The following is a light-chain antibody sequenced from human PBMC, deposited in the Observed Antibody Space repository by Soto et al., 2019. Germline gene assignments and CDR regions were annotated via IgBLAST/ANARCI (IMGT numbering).Light chain of an antibody. CDR1: QGIGNF. CDR3: QQYHKWPIT. CDR2: AAS. J-gene: IGKJ5*01. Sequence: DIEMTQSPSSLSASLGDTVTITCRASQGIGNFLAWYQQKPGDVPKLLIYAASTVQSGGPSRFSGSGSGTDFTLTISSLQPEDFAVYYCQQYHKWPITFGQGTRLEIK. V-gene: IGKV1-27*01.